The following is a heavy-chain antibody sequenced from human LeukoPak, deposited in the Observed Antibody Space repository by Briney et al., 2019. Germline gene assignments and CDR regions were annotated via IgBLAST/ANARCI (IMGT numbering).Heavy chain of an antibody. CDR1: GFTVSSNY. CDR3: ARDSAWGSSWYSL. Sequence: GGSLRLSCAASGFTVSSNYMSWVRQAPGKGLEWVAVIWYDGSNKYYADSVKGRFTISRDNSKNTLYLQMNSLRAEDTAVYYCARDSAWGSSWYSLWGQGTLVTVSS. J-gene: IGHJ4*02. CDR2: IWYDGSNK. D-gene: IGHD6-13*01. V-gene: IGHV3-33*08.